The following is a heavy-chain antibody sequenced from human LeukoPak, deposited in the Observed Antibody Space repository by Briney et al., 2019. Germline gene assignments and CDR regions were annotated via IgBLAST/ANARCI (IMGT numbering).Heavy chain of an antibody. V-gene: IGHV4-34*01. CDR2: INHSGST. J-gene: IGHJ4*02. D-gene: IGHD1-26*01. CDR3: ARFDLGATKCLDY. Sequence: PSETLSLTCAVYGGSFSGYYWSWIRQPPGKGLEWIGEINHSGSTNYHPSLKSRVTISVDTSKHQFSLKLSSVTAADTAVYYCARFDLGATKCLDYWGQGTLVTVSS. CDR1: GGSFSGYY.